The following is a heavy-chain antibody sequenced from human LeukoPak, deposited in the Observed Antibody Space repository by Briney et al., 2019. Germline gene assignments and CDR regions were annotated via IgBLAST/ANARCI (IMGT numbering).Heavy chain of an antibody. CDR3: ARAYCSSTSCQPFDY. CDR2: IIPIFGTA. D-gene: IGHD2-2*01. Sequence: SVKVSCKASGDTFTSYAINWVRQAPGQGLEWMGGIIPIFGTANYAQKFQGRVTITTDESTSTAYMELSSLRSEDTAVYYCARAYCSSTSCQPFDYWGQGTLVTVSS. J-gene: IGHJ4*02. CDR1: GDTFTSYA. V-gene: IGHV1-69*05.